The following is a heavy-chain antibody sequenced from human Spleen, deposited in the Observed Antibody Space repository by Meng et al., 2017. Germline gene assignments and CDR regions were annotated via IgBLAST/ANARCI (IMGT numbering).Heavy chain of an antibody. CDR3: LIDHDCGAYSFKM. CDR1: GFTFSNCD. D-gene: IGHD3-22*01. CDR2: ISSNGANT. J-gene: IGHJ4*02. V-gene: IGHV3-23*01. Sequence: GESLKISCATSGFTFSNCDMNWVRQAPGKGLEWLSTISSNGANTHYADSVKGRFTISRDNSKGTLFLQMNNLRAEDTALYHCLIDHDCGAYSFKMWGQGTVVTVSS.